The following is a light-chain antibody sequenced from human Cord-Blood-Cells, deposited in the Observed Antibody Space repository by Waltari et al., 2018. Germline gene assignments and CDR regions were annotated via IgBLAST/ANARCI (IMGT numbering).Light chain of an antibody. Sequence: DIQITHSPSSLSASVGDRVTITYQAIQDISNYLNWNQQKPGKVPKLPIYEASNLETGVPSRFSGGGSGTDFTFTISSLKPEDIATYYCQQYDNLPFTFGTGTKVDIK. V-gene: IGKV1-33*01. CDR1: QDISNY. CDR3: QQYDNLPFT. CDR2: EAS. J-gene: IGKJ3*01.